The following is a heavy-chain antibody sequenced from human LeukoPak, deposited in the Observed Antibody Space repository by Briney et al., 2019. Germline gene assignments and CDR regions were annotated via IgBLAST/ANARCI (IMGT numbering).Heavy chain of an antibody. Sequence: QSGGSLRLSCAASGFTFTSYAMSWVRQAPGKGLEWVSAISGSGGSTYYADSVKGRFTISRDNSKNTLYLQMNSLRAEDTAVYYCAKYYDILTGIRNGGLDYWGQGTLVTVSS. CDR3: AKYYDILTGIRNGGLDY. CDR2: ISGSGGST. J-gene: IGHJ4*02. CDR1: GFTFTSYA. D-gene: IGHD3-9*01. V-gene: IGHV3-23*01.